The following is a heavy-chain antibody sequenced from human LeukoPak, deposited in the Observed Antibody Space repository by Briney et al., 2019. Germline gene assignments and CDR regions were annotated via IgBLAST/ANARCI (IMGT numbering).Heavy chain of an antibody. D-gene: IGHD3-10*01. CDR3: ARGSSGSYFSFDP. CDR2: IYYSGST. V-gene: IGHV4-59*12. CDR1: TRSLTSYY. J-gene: IGHJ5*02. Sequence: SETLSLTCIVSTRSLTSYYWSWIRQPPGKGLEWIGYIYYSGSTYYNPSLKSRVTISVDTSKNQFSLKLSSVTAADTAVYYCARGSSGSYFSFDPWGQGTLVTVSS.